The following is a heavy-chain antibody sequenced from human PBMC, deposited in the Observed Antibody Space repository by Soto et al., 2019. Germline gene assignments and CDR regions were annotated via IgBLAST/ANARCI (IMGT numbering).Heavy chain of an antibody. CDR3: ATVGYYYDSSGYRIHAFDI. J-gene: IGHJ3*02. V-gene: IGHV1-24*01. Sequence: ASVKVSCKVSGYTLTELSMHWVRQAPGKGLEWMGGSDPEDGETIYAQKFQGRVTMTEDTSTDTAYMELSSLRSEDTAVYYCATVGYYYDSSGYRIHAFDIWGQGTMVTVS. CDR2: SDPEDGET. CDR1: GYTLTELS. D-gene: IGHD3-22*01.